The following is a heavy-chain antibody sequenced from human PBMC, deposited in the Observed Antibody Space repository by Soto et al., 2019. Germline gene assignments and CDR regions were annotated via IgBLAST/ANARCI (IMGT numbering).Heavy chain of an antibody. J-gene: IGHJ5*02. CDR1: RFPFDDYA. CDR2: ISWNSGSI. CDR3: AKVRGPTGDYGKGFDP. V-gene: IGHV3-9*01. Sequence: GGSLRLSCAASRFPFDDYARHWVWQAPGKGLEWVSGISWNSGSIGYADSVKGRFTISGDNAKNSLYLQMNSLRAEDTALYYCAKVRGPTGDYGKGFDPWGQGTLVTVSS. D-gene: IGHD4-17*01.